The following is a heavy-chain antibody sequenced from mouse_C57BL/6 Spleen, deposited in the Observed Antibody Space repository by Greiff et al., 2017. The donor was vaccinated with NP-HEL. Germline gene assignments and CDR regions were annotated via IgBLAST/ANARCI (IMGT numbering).Heavy chain of an antibody. D-gene: IGHD2-4*01. CDR3: TRDDYENYYAMDY. V-gene: IGHV5-9-1*02. Sequence: EVKLEESGEGLVKPGGSLKLSCAASGFTFSSYAMSWVRQTPEKRLEWVAYISSGGDYIYYADTVKGRFTISRDNARNTLYLQMSSLKSEDTAMYYCTRDDYENYYAMDYWGQGTSVTVSS. CDR2: ISSGGDYI. CDR1: GFTFSSYA. J-gene: IGHJ4*01.